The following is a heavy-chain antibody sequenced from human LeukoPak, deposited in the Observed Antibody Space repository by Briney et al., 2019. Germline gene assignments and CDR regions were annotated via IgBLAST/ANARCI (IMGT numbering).Heavy chain of an antibody. CDR1: GFTFSTYA. CDR2: IWYDGSIQ. J-gene: IGHJ4*02. Sequence: PGGSLRLSCAASGFTFSTYAMSWVRQAPGKGLEWVAAIWYDGSIQYYADSVKGRFTISRDNSKNTPYLQMDSLRAEDTAVYYCARAGYCSGGSCYGSDYWGQGTLVSVSS. CDR3: ARAGYCSGGSCYGSDY. V-gene: IGHV3-33*08. D-gene: IGHD2-15*01.